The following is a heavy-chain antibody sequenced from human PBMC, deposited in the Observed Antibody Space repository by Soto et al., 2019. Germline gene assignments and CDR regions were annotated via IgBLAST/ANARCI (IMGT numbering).Heavy chain of an antibody. D-gene: IGHD3-3*01. Sequence: GGSLRLSCAASGFTFSSYAMSWVRQAPGKGLEWVSAISGSGGSTYYADSVKGRFTISRDNSKNTLYLQMNSLRAEDTAVYYCAKYNDFWSGYSYMDVWGKGTTVTVSS. CDR1: GFTFSSYA. J-gene: IGHJ6*03. CDR2: ISGSGGST. V-gene: IGHV3-23*01. CDR3: AKYNDFWSGYSYMDV.